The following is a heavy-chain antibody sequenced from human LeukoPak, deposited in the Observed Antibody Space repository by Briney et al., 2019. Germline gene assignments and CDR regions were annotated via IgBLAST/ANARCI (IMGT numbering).Heavy chain of an antibody. D-gene: IGHD6-19*01. V-gene: IGHV4-34*01. CDR2: INHRGST. CDR3: ARRVAGTKNPFDY. Sequence: SETLSLTCVVYGGSFSGYYWSWIRQSPGKGLEWIGEINHRGSTNYNPSLKRRVTISLDTSKNQFSLKLSSVTAADTAVYYCARRVAGTKNPFDYWGQGTLVTVSS. J-gene: IGHJ4*02. CDR1: GGSFSGYY.